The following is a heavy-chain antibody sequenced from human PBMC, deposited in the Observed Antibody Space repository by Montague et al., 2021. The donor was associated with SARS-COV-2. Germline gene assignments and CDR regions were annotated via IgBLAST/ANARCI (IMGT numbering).Heavy chain of an antibody. D-gene: IGHD3-10*01. CDR1: GGSVSSYF. CDR3: ARSGAVPMD. CDR2: FYHSGGI. V-gene: IGHV4-59*02. J-gene: IGHJ4*02. Sequence: SETLSLTCTVSGGSVSSYFWSWIRQSPGKGLEWIGYFYHSGGIKYNPSLKSRVTISGDTSKNQFSLKLSSVTTADTAVYYCARSGAVPMDWGQGTLVTVSS.